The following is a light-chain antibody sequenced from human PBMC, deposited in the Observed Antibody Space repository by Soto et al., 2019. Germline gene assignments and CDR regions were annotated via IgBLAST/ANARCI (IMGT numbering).Light chain of an antibody. Sequence: EIVLTQSPGTLSLSPGERATLSCRASQSVSSSYLALYQQKPDQAPRLLIYGVSSRSTGIPDRFSGSWSGTDFTLTISRLEPGDFAVYYCQQYGSSPLTFGGGTKVEIK. V-gene: IGKV3-20*01. CDR2: GVS. CDR3: QQYGSSPLT. CDR1: QSVSSSY. J-gene: IGKJ4*01.